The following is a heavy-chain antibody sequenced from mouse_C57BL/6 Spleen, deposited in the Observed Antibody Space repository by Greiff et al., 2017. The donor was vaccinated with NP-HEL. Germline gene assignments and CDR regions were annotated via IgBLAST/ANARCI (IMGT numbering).Heavy chain of an antibody. Sequence: VQLQQSGPELVKPGASVKISCKASGYAFSSSWMNWVKQRPGKGLEWIGRIYPGDGDTNYNGKFKGKATLTADKSSSTAYMQLSSLTSEDSAVYFCARWGHYYGSSYAMDYWGQRTSVTVSS. J-gene: IGHJ4*01. D-gene: IGHD1-1*01. CDR1: GYAFSSSW. CDR2: IYPGDGDT. V-gene: IGHV1-82*01. CDR3: ARWGHYYGSSYAMDY.